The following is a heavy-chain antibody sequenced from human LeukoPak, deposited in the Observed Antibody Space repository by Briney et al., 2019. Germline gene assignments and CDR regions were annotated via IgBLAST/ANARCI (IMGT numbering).Heavy chain of an antibody. D-gene: IGHD6-13*01. Sequence: VASVKVSCKASGYTFTSYGISWVRQAPGQGLEWMGWISAYNGNTNYAQKLQGRVTITTDTSTSTAYMELRSLRSDDTAVYYCARDAGKAAARNLDYWGQGTLVTVSS. CDR1: GYTFTSYG. CDR2: ISAYNGNT. CDR3: ARDAGKAAARNLDY. V-gene: IGHV1-18*01. J-gene: IGHJ4*02.